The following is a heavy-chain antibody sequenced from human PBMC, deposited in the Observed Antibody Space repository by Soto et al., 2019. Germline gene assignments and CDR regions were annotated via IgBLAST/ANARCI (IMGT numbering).Heavy chain of an antibody. CDR2: ISSSSSYI. Sequence: EVQLVESGGGLVKPGGSLRLSCAASGFTFSSYSMNWVRQAPGKGLEWVSSISSSSSYIYYADSVKGRFTISRDNAVNSLYLQMNVLRAEDTAVYYCARDQPGYSYGYGLGYWGQGTLVTVSS. D-gene: IGHD5-18*01. V-gene: IGHV3-21*01. CDR3: ARDQPGYSYGYGLGY. J-gene: IGHJ4*02. CDR1: GFTFSSYS.